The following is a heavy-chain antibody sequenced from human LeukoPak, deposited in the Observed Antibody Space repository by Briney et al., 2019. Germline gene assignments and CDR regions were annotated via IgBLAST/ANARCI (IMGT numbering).Heavy chain of an antibody. J-gene: IGHJ4*02. V-gene: IGHV5-51*01. D-gene: IGHD1-26*01. CDR3: ARRSGSYFNF. Sequence: GESLKISCKGSGSGYSFANFWIGWVRQMPGKGLEWMGIIYPGDSDTRYSPSFEGQVTISADKSISTAYLQWGSLRASDTAMYFCARRSGSYFNFWGQGTQVIVSS. CDR2: IYPGDSDT. CDR1: GYSFANFW.